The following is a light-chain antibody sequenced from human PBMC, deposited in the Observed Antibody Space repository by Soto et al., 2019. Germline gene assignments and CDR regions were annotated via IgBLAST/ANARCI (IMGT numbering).Light chain of an antibody. CDR3: QHYDTSSYT. CDR2: DAS. CDR1: QSVRGTY. Sequence: EVVLTQSPGTLSLSPGERATLSCRPSQSVRGTYLTWYQQRPGQAPRRLIFDASSSASDTPDRFSGSGSGTDFTLTISRLEPEDFAVYYCQHYDTSSYTFGQVTKVEI. J-gene: IGKJ2*01. V-gene: IGKV3-20*01.